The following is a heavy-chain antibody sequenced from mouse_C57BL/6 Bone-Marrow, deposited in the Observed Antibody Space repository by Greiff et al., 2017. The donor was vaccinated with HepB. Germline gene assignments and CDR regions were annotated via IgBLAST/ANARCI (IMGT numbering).Heavy chain of an antibody. CDR2: IYPGGGYT. CDR1: GYTFTNYW. V-gene: IGHV1-63*01. Sequence: QVQLQQSGAELVRPGTSVKMSCKASGYTFTNYWIGWAKQRPGHGLEWIGDIYPGGGYTNYNEKFKGKATLTADKSSSTAYMQCSSLTSEDSAIYYCARKEGSYAMDYWGQGTSVTVSS. J-gene: IGHJ4*01. CDR3: ARKEGSYAMDY.